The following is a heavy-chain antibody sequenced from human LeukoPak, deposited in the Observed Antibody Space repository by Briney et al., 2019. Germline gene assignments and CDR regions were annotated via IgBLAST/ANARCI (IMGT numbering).Heavy chain of an antibody. J-gene: IGHJ2*01. CDR2: IYYSGNA. D-gene: IGHD1-14*01. CDR3: ARRGSGASLEYYFDL. V-gene: IGHV4-59*08. CDR1: GGSISSYY. Sequence: SETLSLTCTVSGGSISSYYRSWIRQPPGKGLEYIGYIYYSGNANSNPSLNSRVTISVDTSKNQLSLKLSSVTAADTAVYYCARRGSGASLEYYFDLWGRGTLVTVSS.